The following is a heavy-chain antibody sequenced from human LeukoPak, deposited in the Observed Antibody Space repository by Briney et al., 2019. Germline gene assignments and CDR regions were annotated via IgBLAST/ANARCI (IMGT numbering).Heavy chain of an antibody. J-gene: IGHJ4*02. Sequence: ASVKVSCKASGYTFTSYYMHWVRQAPGQGLEWMGIINPSGGSTRYAQKFQGRVTMTRDTSTSTVYMELSSLRSEDTAVYYCARDPVTTKYFDYGCQGTLVTVSS. D-gene: IGHD4-17*01. CDR2: INPSGGST. CDR3: ARDPVTTKYFDY. V-gene: IGHV1-46*01. CDR1: GYTFTSYY.